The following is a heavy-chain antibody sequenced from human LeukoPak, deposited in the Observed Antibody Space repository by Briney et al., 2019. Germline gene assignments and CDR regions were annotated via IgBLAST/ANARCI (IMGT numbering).Heavy chain of an antibody. J-gene: IGHJ4*02. Sequence: GGSLRLSCSASGFTFSSYGMHWVRQAPGKGLEWVAFIRYDGSNKYYADSVKGRFTISRDNSKNTLYLQMNSLRAEDTAVYYCAGYYDFWSGTSYWGQGTLVTVSS. D-gene: IGHD3-3*01. CDR2: IRYDGSNK. CDR1: GFTFSSYG. V-gene: IGHV3-30*02. CDR3: AGYYDFWSGTSY.